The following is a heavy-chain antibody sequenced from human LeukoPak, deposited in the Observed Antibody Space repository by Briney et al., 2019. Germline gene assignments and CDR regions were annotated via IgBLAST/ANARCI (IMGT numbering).Heavy chain of an antibody. V-gene: IGHV4-4*09. CDR1: GDSISRYY. Sequence: SETLSLTCTVSGDSISRYYWSWIRQPPGKGLEWIGFIYSSVRTNYIPSLKSRVTISLDTSKNQFSLKLNSVTAADTAVYYCARLDDREKFDSWGQGTLVTVPP. CDR3: ARLDDREKFDS. CDR2: IYSSVRT. J-gene: IGHJ4*02. D-gene: IGHD3-22*01.